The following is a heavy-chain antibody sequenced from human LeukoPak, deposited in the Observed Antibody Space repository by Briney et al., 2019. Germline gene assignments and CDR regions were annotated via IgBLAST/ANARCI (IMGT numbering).Heavy chain of an antibody. J-gene: IGHJ4*02. Sequence: TGASLQISCKGSGSSFTTHWIAWVRQLPGKGLEWMGIIYPGDSDTRYSPSFQGQVTISADESTSTAYLQWSSLKASDTAMYYCARTFRVGDLSPDYFDYWGQGTLVTVSS. CDR2: IYPGDSDT. D-gene: IGHD3-16*02. CDR1: GSSFTTHW. CDR3: ARTFRVGDLSPDYFDY. V-gene: IGHV5-51*01.